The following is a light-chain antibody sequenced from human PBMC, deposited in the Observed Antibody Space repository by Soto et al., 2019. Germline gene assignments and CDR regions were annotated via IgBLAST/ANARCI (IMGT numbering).Light chain of an antibody. CDR2: GAS. CDR3: QQYGSSPWT. CDR1: QSVSSSY. Sequence: EIVLTQSPGTLSLSPGERATLSCRVSQSVSSSYLAWYLQKPGQAPRPLIYGASSRAIGIPDRFSGSGSGTDFTLTISRLEPEDFAVYYCQQYGSSPWTFGQGTKVEIK. V-gene: IGKV3-20*01. J-gene: IGKJ1*01.